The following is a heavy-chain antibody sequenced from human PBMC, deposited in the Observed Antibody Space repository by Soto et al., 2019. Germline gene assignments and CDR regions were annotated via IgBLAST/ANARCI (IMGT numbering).Heavy chain of an antibody. J-gene: IGHJ3*02. CDR3: ARPHIQSAGNDGFDI. CDR2: ISYEGSNK. Sequence: QVQLVESGGGVVQPGRSLRLSCAAFGFTFDDYSMHWVRQAPGKGLEWVALISYEGSNKYYADSVKGRFTISRDNAKNTLCLEVNSLRTEDTAVYYFARPHIQSAGNDGFDIWGQGTMVTVSS. CDR1: GFTFDDYS. V-gene: IGHV3-30-3*01.